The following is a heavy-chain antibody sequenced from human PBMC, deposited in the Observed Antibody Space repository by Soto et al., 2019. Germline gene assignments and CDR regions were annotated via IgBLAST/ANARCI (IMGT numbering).Heavy chain of an antibody. CDR3: AATTYYYDSSGYYLDH. V-gene: IGHV1-69*13. J-gene: IGHJ4*02. CDR1: GGTFSSYA. D-gene: IGHD3-22*01. Sequence: SVKVSCKASGGTFSSYAISWVRQAPGQGLEWMGGIIPIFGTANYAQKFQGRVTITADESTSTAYMELSSLRSEDTAVYYCAATTYYYDSSGYYLDHWGQGPLVTVSS. CDR2: IIPIFGTA.